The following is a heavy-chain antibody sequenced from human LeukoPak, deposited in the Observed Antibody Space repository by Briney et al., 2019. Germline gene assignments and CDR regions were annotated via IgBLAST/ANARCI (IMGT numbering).Heavy chain of an antibody. CDR2: IYYSGST. Sequence: SETLSLTCAVYGGSFSGYYWSWIRQPPGKGLEWIRYIYYSGSTNYKPSLKSRVTISVDTPKNQFSLKLSSVTAADTAVYYCARGGYYGSGNDFRFDPWGQGTLVTVSS. CDR1: GGSFSGYY. D-gene: IGHD3-10*01. CDR3: ARGGYYGSGNDFRFDP. V-gene: IGHV4-59*01. J-gene: IGHJ5*02.